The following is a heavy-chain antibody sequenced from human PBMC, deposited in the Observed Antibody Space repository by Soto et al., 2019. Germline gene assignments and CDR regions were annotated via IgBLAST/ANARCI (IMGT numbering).Heavy chain of an antibody. V-gene: IGHV1-3*01. Sequence: QVQLVQSGAEGKKPGASVNVSCKAAGYTFTTFTIHWVRQAPGQRLEWMGLINAGSGNTKYSQRLLGRVTITRDISATTVYMDLSSPTSDDTAVYYCARDSYDWRAVQSRWFDSWGQGTLVTVSS. D-gene: IGHD3-3*01. J-gene: IGHJ5*01. CDR1: GYTFTTFT. CDR3: ARDSYDWRAVQSRWFDS. CDR2: INAGSGNT.